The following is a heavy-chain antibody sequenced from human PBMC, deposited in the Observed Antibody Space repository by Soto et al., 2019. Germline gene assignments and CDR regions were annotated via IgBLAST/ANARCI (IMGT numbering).Heavy chain of an antibody. Sequence: GGSLRLSCAASGFTFNSYEMDWVRQAPGKGLEWVAYISSGGTIYYTDSVKGRFTISRDNADNSMYLQMNSLRAEDTAVYYCTKEKSVMYSGYDAFDVWGRGTMVTVSS. V-gene: IGHV3-48*03. CDR1: GFTFNSYE. D-gene: IGHD5-12*01. J-gene: IGHJ3*01. CDR2: ISSGGTI. CDR3: TKEKSVMYSGYDAFDV.